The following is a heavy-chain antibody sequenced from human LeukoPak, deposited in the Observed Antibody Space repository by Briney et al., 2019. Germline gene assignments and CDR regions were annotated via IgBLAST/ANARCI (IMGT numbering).Heavy chain of an antibody. Sequence: GGSLRLSCAASGFTFSSYAMHWVRQAPGKGLEWVAVISYDGSNKYYADSVKGRFTISRDNSKNTVHLQMNSLRAEDTAMYYCARRAGDYSHPYDYWGQGTLVTVSS. CDR2: ISYDGSNK. J-gene: IGHJ4*02. CDR1: GFTFSSYA. V-gene: IGHV3-30*14. CDR3: ARRAGDYSHPYDY. D-gene: IGHD3-22*01.